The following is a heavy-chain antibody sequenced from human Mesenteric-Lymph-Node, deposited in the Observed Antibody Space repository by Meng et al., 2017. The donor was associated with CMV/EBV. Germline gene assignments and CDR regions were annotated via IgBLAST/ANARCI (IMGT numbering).Heavy chain of an antibody. J-gene: IGHJ4*02. CDR3: AKSPYYFDY. D-gene: IGHD3-16*01. CDR1: GITFSSNW. CDR2: IKEDGSEK. Sequence: GESLKISCVASGITFSSNWMTWVRQAPGKGLEWVANIKEDGSEKYYVDSVKGRFTISRDKSKNTLYLQMNSLRAEDTAIYYCAKSPYYFDYWGQGTLVTVSS. V-gene: IGHV3-7*01.